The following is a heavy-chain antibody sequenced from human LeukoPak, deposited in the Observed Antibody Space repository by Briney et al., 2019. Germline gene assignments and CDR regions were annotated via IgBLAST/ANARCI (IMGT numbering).Heavy chain of an antibody. Sequence: PSETLSLTCTVSGGSISSYYWSWIRQPPGKGLEWIGYIYYSGSTNYNPSLKSRVTISVDTSKNQFSLKLSSVTAADTAVYYCARETVSSGYSSSWYREPRYYFDYWGQGTLVTVSS. CDR3: ARETVSSGYSSSWYREPRYYFDY. V-gene: IGHV4-59*12. D-gene: IGHD6-13*01. CDR1: GGSISSYY. J-gene: IGHJ4*02. CDR2: IYYSGST.